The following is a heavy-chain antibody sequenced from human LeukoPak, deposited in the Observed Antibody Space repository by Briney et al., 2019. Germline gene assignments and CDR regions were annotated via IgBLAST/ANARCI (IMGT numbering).Heavy chain of an antibody. J-gene: IGHJ6*03. Sequence: GGSLRLSCAASGFTFDDYGMSWVRQAPGKGLEWVSGFNWNGGSTGYADSVKGRFTISRDNAKNSLYLQMNSLRAEDTALYYCARVGRDYCSGGSCSEYYYYYYYMDVWGKGTTVTVSS. D-gene: IGHD2-15*01. CDR3: ARVGRDYCSGGSCSEYYYYYYYMDV. V-gene: IGHV3-20*04. CDR2: FNWNGGST. CDR1: GFTFDDYG.